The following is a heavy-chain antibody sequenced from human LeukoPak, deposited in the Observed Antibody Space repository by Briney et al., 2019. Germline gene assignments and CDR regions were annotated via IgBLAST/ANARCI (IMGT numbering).Heavy chain of an antibody. CDR2: IIPILGIA. V-gene: IGHV1-69*04. J-gene: IGHJ4*02. D-gene: IGHD5-18*01. CDR3: ARDRAAMVIFDY. Sequence: SVKVSCKASGGTFSSYAISWVRQAPGQGLEWMGRIIPILGIANYAQKLQGRVTMTTDTSTSTAYMELRSLRSDDTAVYYCARDRAAMVIFDYWGQGTLVTVSS. CDR1: GGTFSSYA.